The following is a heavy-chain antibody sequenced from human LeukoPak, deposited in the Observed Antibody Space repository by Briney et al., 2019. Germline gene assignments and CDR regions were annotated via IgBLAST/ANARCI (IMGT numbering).Heavy chain of an antibody. J-gene: IGHJ4*02. CDR3: ARTASTVGASDY. D-gene: IGHD2-2*01. V-gene: IGHV5-51*01. CDR2: IYPGDSDT. CDR1: GSIFTSYW. Sequence: GESLQISCKGAGSIFTSYWIGWGRQLPGKGLEWMGIIYPGDSDTRYSPSFQGQVTISADKSISTAYLQWSSPKASDTAMYYCARTASTVGASDYWGQGTLVTVSS.